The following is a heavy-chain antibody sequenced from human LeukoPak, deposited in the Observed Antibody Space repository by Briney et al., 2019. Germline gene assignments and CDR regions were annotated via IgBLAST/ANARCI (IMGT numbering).Heavy chain of an antibody. D-gene: IGHD4-11*01. CDR2: IYYSGSA. Sequence: PSETLSLTCTVPGGSISSGGYYWSWIRQHPGKGLEWIGYIYYSGSAYYNPSLKSRVTISVDTSKNQFSLKLSSVTAADTAVYYCARAADYGNSDAFDIWGQGTMVTVSS. V-gene: IGHV4-31*03. J-gene: IGHJ3*02. CDR3: ARAADYGNSDAFDI. CDR1: GGSISSGGYY.